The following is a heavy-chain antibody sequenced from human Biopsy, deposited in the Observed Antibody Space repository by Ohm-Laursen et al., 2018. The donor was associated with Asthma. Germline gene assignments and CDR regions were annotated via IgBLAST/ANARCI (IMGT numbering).Heavy chain of an antibody. Sequence: ASVKVSCKSLGGTFNTYVIGWLRQAPGQGLEWMGGINSVLGITTYPQKFQDRVTITADDSTSTVYMELSSLRSEDTAVYYCARKAGSCISRTCYSLDFWGQGTLVTVSS. CDR1: GGTFNTYV. CDR2: INSVLGIT. J-gene: IGHJ4*02. CDR3: ARKAGSCISRTCYSLDF. V-gene: IGHV1-69*13. D-gene: IGHD2-2*01.